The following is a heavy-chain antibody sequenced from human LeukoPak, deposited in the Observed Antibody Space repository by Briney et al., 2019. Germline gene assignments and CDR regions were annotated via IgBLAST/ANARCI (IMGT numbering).Heavy chain of an antibody. CDR1: GFTFSSYW. J-gene: IGHJ4*02. CDR2: IKQDGSEK. V-gene: IGHV3-7*03. D-gene: IGHD6-13*01. CDR3: AKGRTSSHTAEFDY. Sequence: GGSLRLSCAASGFTFSSYWMSWVRQAPGKGLEWVANIKQDGSEKYYVDSVKGRFTISRDNAKNSLYLQMNSLRAEDTALYYCAKGRTSSHTAEFDYWGQGTLVTVSS.